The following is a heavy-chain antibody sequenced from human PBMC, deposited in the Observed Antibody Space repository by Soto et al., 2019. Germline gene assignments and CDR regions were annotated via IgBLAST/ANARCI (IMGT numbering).Heavy chain of an antibody. CDR3: ARDGADILTGYYYYYGMDV. Sequence: EVQLVESGGGLVKPGGSLRLSCAASGFTFSSYSMNWVRQAPGKGLEWVSSISSSSSYIYYADSVKGRFTNSRDNAKNSLYLQMNSLRAEDTAVYYCARDGADILTGYYYYYGMDVWGQGTTVTVSS. D-gene: IGHD3-9*01. V-gene: IGHV3-21*01. J-gene: IGHJ6*02. CDR2: ISSSSSYI. CDR1: GFTFSSYS.